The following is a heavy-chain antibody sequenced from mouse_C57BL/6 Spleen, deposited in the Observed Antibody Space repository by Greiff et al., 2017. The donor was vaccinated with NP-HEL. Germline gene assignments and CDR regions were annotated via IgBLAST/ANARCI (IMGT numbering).Heavy chain of an antibody. CDR1: GFTFSSYG. J-gene: IGHJ2*01. CDR2: ISSGGSYT. V-gene: IGHV5-6*01. Sequence: EVQRVESGGDLVKPGGSLKLSCAASGFTFSSYGMSWVRQTPDKRLEWVATISSGGSYTYYPDSVKGRFTISRDNAKNTLYLQMSSLKSEDTAMYYCARHEGGYDYGCDYWGQGTTLTVSS. D-gene: IGHD2-4*01. CDR3: ARHEGGYDYGCDY.